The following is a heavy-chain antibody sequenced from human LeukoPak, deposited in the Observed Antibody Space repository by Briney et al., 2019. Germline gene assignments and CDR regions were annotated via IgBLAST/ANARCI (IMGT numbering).Heavy chain of an antibody. CDR1: GYTFTGYY. D-gene: IGHD6-13*01. V-gene: IGHV1-2*02. J-gene: IGHJ6*02. Sequence: ASVNVSCKASGYTFTGYYMHWVRHAPGHGLEWMGWINPNSGGTNYAQKFQGRVTMTRDTSISTAYMELSRLRSDDTAVYYCARAPQYSSSWSSMDVWGQGTTVTVSS. CDR3: ARAPQYSSSWSSMDV. CDR2: INPNSGGT.